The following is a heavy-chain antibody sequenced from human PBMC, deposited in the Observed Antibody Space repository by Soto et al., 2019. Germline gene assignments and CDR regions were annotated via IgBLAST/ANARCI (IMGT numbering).Heavy chain of an antibody. CDR1: GGSISSGGYY. V-gene: IGHV4-31*03. Sequence: QVPLQESGPGLVKPSQTLSLTCTVSGGSISSGGYYWSWIRQHPGKGLEWIGYISYSGSTYYNPSLKSRVTISVDTSENQLSLKLSAVTAADTAVYYCARATFYDIFTAYYSLFDYWGQGTLVTVSS. CDR2: ISYSGST. J-gene: IGHJ4*02. D-gene: IGHD3-9*01. CDR3: ARATFYDIFTAYYSLFDY.